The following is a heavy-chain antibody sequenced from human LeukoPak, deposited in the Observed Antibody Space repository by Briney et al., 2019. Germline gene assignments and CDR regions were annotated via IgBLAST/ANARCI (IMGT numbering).Heavy chain of an antibody. D-gene: IGHD4-17*01. Sequence: GESLKISCKSSGYRFTSYWITWVRQMPGKGLEWMGRIDPSDSYTNYSPTFQGHVTIPADKSISTAYLHWSSLKASDPAMYYWARLATVTSIDSWGQGTLVTVSS. J-gene: IGHJ4*02. CDR1: GYRFTSYW. CDR2: IDPSDSYT. CDR3: ARLATVTSIDS. V-gene: IGHV5-10-1*01.